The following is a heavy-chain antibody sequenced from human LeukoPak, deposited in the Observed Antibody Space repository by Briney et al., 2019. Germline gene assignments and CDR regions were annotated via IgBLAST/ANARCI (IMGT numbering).Heavy chain of an antibody. J-gene: IGHJ4*02. D-gene: IGHD6-13*01. CDR3: ASRSRGRYSSSWYYFDY. Sequence: GESLKISCKGSGYSFTSYWIGWVRQMPGKGLEWMGIIYPGDSDTRYSPSFQGQVTISADKSISTAYRQWSSLKASDTAMYYCASRSRGRYSSSWYYFDYWGQGTLVTVSS. CDR1: GYSFTSYW. V-gene: IGHV5-51*01. CDR2: IYPGDSDT.